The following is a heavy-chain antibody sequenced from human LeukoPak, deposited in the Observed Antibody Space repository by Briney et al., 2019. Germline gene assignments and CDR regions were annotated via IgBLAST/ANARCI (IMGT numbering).Heavy chain of an antibody. V-gene: IGHV3-33*07. D-gene: IGHD2-15*01. Sequence: GGSLRLSCAASGFPFSKSWMSWVRQAPGKGLEWVAVIWYDGSHQYYADSVKGRFTISRDNSRNTLFLQMHTLRVDDTAVYYCARDMPGYCSGGSCYSGMDVWGQGTTVTVSS. CDR2: IWYDGSHQ. CDR3: ARDMPGYCSGGSCYSGMDV. J-gene: IGHJ6*02. CDR1: GFPFSKSW.